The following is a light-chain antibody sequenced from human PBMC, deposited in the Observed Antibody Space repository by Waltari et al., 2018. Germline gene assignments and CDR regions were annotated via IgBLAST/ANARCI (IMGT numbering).Light chain of an antibody. CDR3: QQSFTTPT. CDR2: AAS. V-gene: IGKV1-39*01. CDR1: QTIVRS. Sequence: DIQLTQPPSSLSASVGERVTITCRASQTIVRSLNWYQQQPGKAPKLLIYAASNLQSGVPSRFRGSGSGTDFTLTIASLQPEDFATYYCQQSFTTPTFGGGTTVDIK. J-gene: IGKJ4*01.